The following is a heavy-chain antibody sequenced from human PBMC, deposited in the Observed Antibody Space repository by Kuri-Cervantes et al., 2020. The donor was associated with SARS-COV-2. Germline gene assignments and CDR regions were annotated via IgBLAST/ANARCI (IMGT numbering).Heavy chain of an antibody. V-gene: IGHV3-23*01. D-gene: IGHD6-19*01. CDR1: GFTFSSYA. CDR3: AKVNGILGSAWYGRAHFDY. J-gene: IGHJ4*02. CDR2: ISVSGGDT. Sequence: GGSLRLSCAASGFTFSSYAVAWVRQAPGKGLEWVSDISVSGGDTHYADSVRGRFTISRDNSKNTLYLQVNSLRAEDTAVYFCAKVNGILGSAWYGRAHFDYWGQGTLVTVSS.